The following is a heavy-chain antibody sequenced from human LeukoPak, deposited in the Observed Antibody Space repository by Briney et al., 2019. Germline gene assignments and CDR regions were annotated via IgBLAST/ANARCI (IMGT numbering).Heavy chain of an antibody. CDR1: EYTFTGYY. CDR2: INPNGGGT. CDR3: ATTNDYTRGGYDY. J-gene: IGHJ4*02. D-gene: IGHD4-11*01. V-gene: IGHV1-2*02. Sequence: ASVKVSCKASEYTFTGYYIHWVRQAPGQGLEWMGWINPNGGGTNYAQKFQGRVTMTRDTSISTAYMELSRLRSDDTAVYYCATTNDYTRGGYDYWGQGTLVTVSS.